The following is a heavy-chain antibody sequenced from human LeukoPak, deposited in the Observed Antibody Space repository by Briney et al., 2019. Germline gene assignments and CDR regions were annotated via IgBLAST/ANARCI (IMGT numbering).Heavy chain of an antibody. D-gene: IGHD4-17*01. CDR1: GFTVSSNY. V-gene: IGHV3-53*01. J-gene: IGHJ4*02. CDR2: IYSGGST. Sequence: GGSLRLSCAASGFTVSSNYMSWVRQAPGKGLEWVSVIYSGGSTYYADSVKGRFTISRDNSKNTLYLQMNSLRAEDTAVYYCAKTGPTVTNFDYWGQGTLVTVSS. CDR3: AKTGPTVTNFDY.